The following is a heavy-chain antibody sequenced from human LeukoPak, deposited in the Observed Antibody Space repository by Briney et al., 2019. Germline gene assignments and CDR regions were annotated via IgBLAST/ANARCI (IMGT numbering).Heavy chain of an antibody. J-gene: IGHJ5*02. Sequence: PGGSLTLSCAASGFTFSGSAMHWVRQASGKGLEWVGRIRNKANSYATAYTASVKGRFTISRDDSKNTAYLQMNSLKTEDTAVYYCTRYSSSDSWFDPWGQGTLVTVSS. CDR3: TRYSSSDSWFDP. CDR1: GFTFSGSA. CDR2: IRNKANSYAT. D-gene: IGHD6-6*01. V-gene: IGHV3-73*01.